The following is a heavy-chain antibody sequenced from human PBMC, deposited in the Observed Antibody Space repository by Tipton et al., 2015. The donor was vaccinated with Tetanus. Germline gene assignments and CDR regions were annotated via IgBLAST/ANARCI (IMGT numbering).Heavy chain of an antibody. CDR2: IYYNGNT. V-gene: IGHV4-39*01. CDR1: DESISSSSYY. J-gene: IGHJ5*02. Sequence: TLSLTCTVPDESISSSSYYWGWIRHHPGRGLEWIGNIYYNGNTLQNPSLEGRVTLSLDKTKNQFSLNVRSVTAADTAIYYCARSAENWFDPWGQGILVTVSS. CDR3: ARSAENWFDP. D-gene: IGHD1-14*01.